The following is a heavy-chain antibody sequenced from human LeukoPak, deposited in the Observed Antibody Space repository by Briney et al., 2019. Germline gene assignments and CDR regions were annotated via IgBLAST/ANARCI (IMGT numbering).Heavy chain of an antibody. CDR1: GGSVSSYF. Sequence: SETLSPTCTVSGGSVSSYFWSWIRQPPGKGLEWIGYTYHSGSTNYNPSLKSRVTMSVDTSKNQFSLKLSSVTAADTAVYYCASLKGASDFDYWGQGTLVTVSS. CDR3: ASLKGASDFDY. V-gene: IGHV4-59*02. J-gene: IGHJ4*02. D-gene: IGHD1-26*01. CDR2: TYHSGST.